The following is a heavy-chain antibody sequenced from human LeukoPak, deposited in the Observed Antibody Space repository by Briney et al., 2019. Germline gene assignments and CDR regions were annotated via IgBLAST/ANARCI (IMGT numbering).Heavy chain of an antibody. CDR3: AREITPVGMDV. CDR1: GFTVSSNY. Sequence: GGSLRLSCAASGFTVSSNYMSWVRQAPGKGLEWVSVIYSGGSTYYADSVKGRFTISRDNSKNTLYLQMNSLRAEDTAVYYCAREITPVGMDVWGQGTTVTVSS. V-gene: IGHV3-53*01. D-gene: IGHD1-14*01. CDR2: IYSGGST. J-gene: IGHJ6*02.